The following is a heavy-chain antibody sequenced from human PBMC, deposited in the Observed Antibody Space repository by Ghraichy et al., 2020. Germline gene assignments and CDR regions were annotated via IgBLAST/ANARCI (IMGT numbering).Heavy chain of an antibody. D-gene: IGHD3-10*01. Sequence: SDTLSLTCTVSGGSISSYYWSWIRQPPGKGLEWIGYIYYSGSTNYNPSLKSRVTISVDTSKNQFSLKLSSVTAADTAVYYCARLGWGGGMDVWGQGTTVTVSS. CDR3: ARLGWGGGMDV. CDR2: IYYSGST. CDR1: GGSISSYY. J-gene: IGHJ6*02. V-gene: IGHV4-59*08.